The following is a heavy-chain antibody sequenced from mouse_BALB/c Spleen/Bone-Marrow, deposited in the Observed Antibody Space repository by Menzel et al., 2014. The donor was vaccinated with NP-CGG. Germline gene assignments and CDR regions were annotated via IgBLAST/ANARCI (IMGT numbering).Heavy chain of an antibody. CDR3: ARDMGDY. V-gene: IGHV5-4*02. CDR2: ISDGGTYS. CDR1: GFTFSDYY. D-gene: IGHD1-1*02. J-gene: IGHJ2*01. Sequence: EVNVVDSGGGLMKPGGSLKLSCAASGFTFSDYYMYWVRQTPEKRLEWVATISDGGTYSYYADSVKGRFTISRDNAKSNLYLQMNSLKSEDTAMYYCARDMGDYWGQGTTLTVSS.